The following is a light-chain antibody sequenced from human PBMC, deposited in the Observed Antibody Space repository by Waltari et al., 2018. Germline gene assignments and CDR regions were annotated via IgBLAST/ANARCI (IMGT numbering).Light chain of an antibody. Sequence: ILGNKYASWYQQKPGQSPLLVIYQDTKRPAEIPERFSGSKSANAATLTITGTQAMDEADYYCQALGTGAWVFGGGTKLTVL. CDR1: ILGNKY. J-gene: IGLJ3*02. CDR2: QDT. V-gene: IGLV3-1*01. CDR3: QALGTGAWV.